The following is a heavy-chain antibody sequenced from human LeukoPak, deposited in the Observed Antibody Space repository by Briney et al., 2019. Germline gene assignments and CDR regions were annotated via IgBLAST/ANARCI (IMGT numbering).Heavy chain of an antibody. J-gene: IGHJ3*02. D-gene: IGHD1-26*01. CDR2: ISRSSSYI. CDR3: AIVKDRRGAYLDAFHI. V-gene: IGHV3-21*01. CDR1: GFTFSNYS. Sequence: GGSLRLSCAGSGFTFSNYSMNWVRQAPGKGLEWVSSISRSSSYIYYADSVKGRFTISRDNAKNSLYLQMNRLRAEDTAVHYCAIVKDRRGAYLDAFHIWRQGTRDTVS.